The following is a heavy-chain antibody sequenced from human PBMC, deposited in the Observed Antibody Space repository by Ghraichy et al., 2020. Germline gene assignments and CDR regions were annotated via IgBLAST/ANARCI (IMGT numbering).Heavy chain of an antibody. V-gene: IGHV4-4*02. D-gene: IGHD3-3*01. CDR1: GGSISSSNW. J-gene: IGHJ4*02. CDR3: ARSNVWSGYYRVDY. Sequence: SETLSLTCAVSGGSISSSNWWSWVRQPPGKGLEWIGEIYHSGSTNYKPSLKSRVTISVDKSKNQFSLKLSSVTAADTAVYYCARSNVWSGYYRVDYWGQGTLVTVSS. CDR2: IYHSGST.